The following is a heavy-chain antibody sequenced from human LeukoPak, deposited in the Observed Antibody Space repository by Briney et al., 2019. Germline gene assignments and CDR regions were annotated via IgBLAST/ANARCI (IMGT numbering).Heavy chain of an antibody. D-gene: IGHD2-2*01. J-gene: IGHJ5*02. Sequence: SAKVSCKASGGTFSSYAISWVRQAPGQGLEWMGRIIPIFGTANYAQKFQGRVTITTDESTSTAYMELSSLRSEDTAVYYCARDQYCSSTSCYLEFWFDPWGQGTLVTVSS. CDR1: GGTFSSYA. CDR3: ARDQYCSSTSCYLEFWFDP. V-gene: IGHV1-69*05. CDR2: IIPIFGTA.